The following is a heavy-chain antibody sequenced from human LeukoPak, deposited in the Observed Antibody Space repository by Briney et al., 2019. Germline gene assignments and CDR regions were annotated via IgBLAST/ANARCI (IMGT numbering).Heavy chain of an antibody. CDR1: GFTFSSYW. CDR3: ARDGVPSVAGYYYYYGMDV. CDR2: IKQDGSEK. Sequence: GGSLRLSCAASGFTFSSYWMSWVRQAPGKGLEWVANIKQDGSEKYYVDSVKGRFTISRDNAKNSLYLQMNSLRAEDTAVYYCARDGVPSVAGYYYYYGMDVWGKGTTVTVSS. J-gene: IGHJ6*04. V-gene: IGHV3-7*03. D-gene: IGHD6-19*01.